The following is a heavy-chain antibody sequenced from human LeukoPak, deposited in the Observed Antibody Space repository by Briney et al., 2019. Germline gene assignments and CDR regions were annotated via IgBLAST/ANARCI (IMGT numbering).Heavy chain of an antibody. CDR1: GFTFSSFD. Sequence: TGGSLRLSCAASGFTFSSFDMHWVRQPTGQGLERVSTIGTASDTYYPGSVEGRFTLSRDNAKNSLYLQMNSLTAGDTAVYYCARGPPRGKYYYMDVWGKGTTVTVSS. CDR3: ARGPPRGKYYYMDV. V-gene: IGHV3-13*01. J-gene: IGHJ6*03. D-gene: IGHD1-1*01. CDR2: IGTASDT.